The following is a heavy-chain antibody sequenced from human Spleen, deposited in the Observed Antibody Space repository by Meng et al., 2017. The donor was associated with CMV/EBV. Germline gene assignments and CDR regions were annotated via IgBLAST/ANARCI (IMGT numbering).Heavy chain of an antibody. CDR2: INHSGST. Sequence: SETLSLTCAVYGGSFSGYYWSWIRQPPGKGLEWIGEINHSGSTNYNPSLKSRVTISVDTSKNQFSLKLSSVTAADTAVYYCARDLDYYGSGTSNWFDPWGQGTLVTVSS. J-gene: IGHJ5*02. V-gene: IGHV4-34*01. CDR1: GGSFSGYY. CDR3: ARDLDYYGSGTSNWFDP. D-gene: IGHD3-10*01.